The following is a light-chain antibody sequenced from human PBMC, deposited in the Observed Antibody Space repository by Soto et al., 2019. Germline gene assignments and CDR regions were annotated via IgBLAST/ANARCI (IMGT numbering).Light chain of an antibody. CDR3: CSYAGSSTYV. V-gene: IGLV2-23*01. Sequence: QSFLTQPAPVSGSPGQSITISCTGTSSDVGRYNIVSWYQQHPGKAPKLMIYEGSKRPSGVSDRFSGSKSGNTASLTISGLQAEDEADYYCCSYAGSSTYVFGTGTKVTVL. CDR2: EGS. J-gene: IGLJ1*01. CDR1: SSDVGRYNI.